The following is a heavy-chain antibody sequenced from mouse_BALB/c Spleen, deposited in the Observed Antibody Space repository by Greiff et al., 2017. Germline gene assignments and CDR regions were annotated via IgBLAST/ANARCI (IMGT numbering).Heavy chain of an antibody. V-gene: IGHV5-6-4*01. CDR1: GFTFRSYT. CDR3: TRYYGNYAMDY. Sequence: EVKLVESGGGLVQPGGSLKLSCAASGFTFRSYTMSWVRQTPEKRLEWVATISSGGSYTYYPDSVKGRFTISRDNAKNTLYLQMSSLKSEDTAMYYCTRYYGNYAMDYWGQGTSVTVSS. D-gene: IGHD2-1*01. J-gene: IGHJ4*01. CDR2: ISSGGSYT.